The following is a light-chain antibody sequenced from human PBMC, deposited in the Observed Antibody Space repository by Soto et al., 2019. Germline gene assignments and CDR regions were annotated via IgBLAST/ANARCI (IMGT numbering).Light chain of an antibody. Sequence: EIVMTQSPATLSVSPGERATLSCRASQSVSSNLAWYQQKPGQAPRLLIYGASTRATGIPARFSGSGSGTEFTLTISSLQSEDFAVYYCQQYNNRPPMTFVLGTKLDIK. CDR3: QQYNNRPPMT. CDR2: GAS. J-gene: IGKJ1*01. V-gene: IGKV3-15*01. CDR1: QSVSSN.